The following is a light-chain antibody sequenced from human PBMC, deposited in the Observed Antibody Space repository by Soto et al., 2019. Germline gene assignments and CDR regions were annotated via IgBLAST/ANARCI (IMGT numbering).Light chain of an antibody. CDR1: QGISSY. Sequence: DIPLTQSPSFLSASVGERVTFTCRASQGISSYLAWYQQKPGKAPKLLIYAASTLQSGVPSRFSGSGSGTEFTLTISSLQPEDFATYYCQQLNSYPWTFGQGTKVEIK. CDR2: AAS. J-gene: IGKJ1*01. V-gene: IGKV1-9*01. CDR3: QQLNSYPWT.